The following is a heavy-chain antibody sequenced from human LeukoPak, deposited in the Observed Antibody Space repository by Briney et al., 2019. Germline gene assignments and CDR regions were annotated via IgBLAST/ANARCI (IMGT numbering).Heavy chain of an antibody. J-gene: IGHJ5*02. CDR1: GGTFSSYA. CDR3: FWSGHGGWFDP. V-gene: IGHV1-69*05. Sequence: SSVNVSCKASGGTFSSYAISWVRQAPGQGLEWMGGIIPIFGTANYAQKFQGRVTITTDESTSTAYMELSSLRSEDTAVYYCFWSGHGGWFDPWGQGTLVTVSS. CDR2: IIPIFGTA. D-gene: IGHD3-3*01.